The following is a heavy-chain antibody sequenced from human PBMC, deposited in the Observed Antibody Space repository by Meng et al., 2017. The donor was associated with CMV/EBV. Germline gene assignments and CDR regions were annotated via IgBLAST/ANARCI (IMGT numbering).Heavy chain of an antibody. CDR3: ARWGRWLQFFDY. Sequence: GESLKISCAASGFTFSSYWMGWVRQAPGKGLEWVANIKQDGSEQYYVDSVKGRFTISRDNAKNSLYLQMNSLRAEDTAVYYYARWGRWLQFFDYWGQGTLVTVSS. D-gene: IGHD5-24*01. V-gene: IGHV3-7*01. J-gene: IGHJ4*02. CDR1: GFTFSSYW. CDR2: IKQDGSEQ.